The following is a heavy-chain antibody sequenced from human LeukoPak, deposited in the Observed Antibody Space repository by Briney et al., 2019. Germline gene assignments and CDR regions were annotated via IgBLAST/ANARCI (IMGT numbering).Heavy chain of an antibody. CDR1: GYTFTSYY. D-gene: IGHD3-22*01. Sequence: ASVKVSCKASGYTFTSYYLHWVRQAPGQGLEWMEIINPSGGSTNYAQKFQGRVTMTRDTSTSTVYMELSSLRSEDTAVYYCARADDRREFDYWGQGTLVTVSS. J-gene: IGHJ4*02. CDR3: ARADDRREFDY. V-gene: IGHV1-46*01. CDR2: INPSGGST.